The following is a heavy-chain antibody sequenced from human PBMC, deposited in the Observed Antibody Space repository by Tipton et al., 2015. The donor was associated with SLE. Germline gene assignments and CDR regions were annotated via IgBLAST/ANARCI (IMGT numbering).Heavy chain of an antibody. CDR3: ARVRASTAVEFFDY. CDR2: IYYSGST. J-gene: IGHJ4*02. V-gene: IGHV4-31*11. D-gene: IGHD2-2*01. CDR1: GGSFSGYS. Sequence: TLSLTCAVYGGSFSGYSWGWIRQHPGKGLEWIGYIYYSGSTYYNPSLKSRVTISVDRSKNQFSLKLSYVTAADTAVYYWARVRASTAVEFFDYWGQGTLVTVSS.